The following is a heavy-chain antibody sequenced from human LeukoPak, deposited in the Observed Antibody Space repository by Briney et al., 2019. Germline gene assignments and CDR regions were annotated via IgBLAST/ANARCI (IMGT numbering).Heavy chain of an antibody. Sequence: GGSLRLSCAASGFTSSSYAMSWVRQAPGKGLEWVSAISGSGGSTYYADSVKGRFTISRDNSKNTLYLQMNSLRAEDTAVYYCAKDIVATKRGFDYWGQGTLVTVSS. CDR2: ISGSGGST. D-gene: IGHD5-12*01. V-gene: IGHV3-23*01. J-gene: IGHJ4*02. CDR3: AKDIVATKRGFDY. CDR1: GFTSSSYA.